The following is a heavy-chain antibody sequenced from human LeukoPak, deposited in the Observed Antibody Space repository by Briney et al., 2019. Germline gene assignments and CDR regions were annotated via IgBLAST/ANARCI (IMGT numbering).Heavy chain of an antibody. Sequence: SETLSLTCAVYGGSFSGYYWSWIRQPPGKGLEWIGEINHSGSTNYNPSLKSRVAISVDTSKNQFSLKLSSVTAADTAVYYCARTQYYYDSRESIDYWGQGTLVTVSS. D-gene: IGHD3-22*01. V-gene: IGHV4-34*01. CDR3: ARTQYYYDSRESIDY. CDR1: GGSFSGYY. J-gene: IGHJ4*02. CDR2: INHSGST.